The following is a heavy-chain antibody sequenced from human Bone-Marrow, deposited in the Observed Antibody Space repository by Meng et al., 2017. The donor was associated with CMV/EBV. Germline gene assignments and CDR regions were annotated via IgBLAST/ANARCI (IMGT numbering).Heavy chain of an antibody. CDR2: IEKKVYGGTP. V-gene: IGHV3-49*04. CDR1: GFRFGDYA. D-gene: IGHD2-2*01. Sequence: GGSLRLSCITSGFRFGDYAMSWVRLTPGKGLEWLGYIEKKVYGGTPVHAASVEGRFSISRDDSKSIAYLQMNSLKTEDTAVYYCTRVSLDIVVVPAAKPYYYYYGMDVWGQGTTVTVSS. J-gene: IGHJ6*02. CDR3: TRVSLDIVVVPAAKPYYYYYGMDV.